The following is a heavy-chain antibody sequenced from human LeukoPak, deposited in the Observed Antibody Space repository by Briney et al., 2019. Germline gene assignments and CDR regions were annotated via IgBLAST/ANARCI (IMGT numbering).Heavy chain of an antibody. D-gene: IGHD3-10*01. Sequence: ASVKVSCKASGYTFTCYAMNWVRQAPGQGLEWMGWINTNTGNPTYAQGFTGRFVFSLDTSVSTAYLQISSLKAEDTAVYYCAIGWFGELLDYWGQGTLVTVSS. J-gene: IGHJ4*02. CDR2: INTNTGNP. CDR3: AIGWFGELLDY. V-gene: IGHV7-4-1*02. CDR1: GYTFTCYA.